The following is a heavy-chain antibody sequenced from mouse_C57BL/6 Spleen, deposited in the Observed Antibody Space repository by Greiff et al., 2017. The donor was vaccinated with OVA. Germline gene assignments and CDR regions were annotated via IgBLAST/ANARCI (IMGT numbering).Heavy chain of an antibody. Sequence: QVQLQQPGAELVRPGTSVKLSCKASGYTFTSYWMHWVKQRPGQGLEWIGVIDPSDSYTNSNQKFKGKATLTVDTSSSTAYMQLSSLTSEDSAVYYCALITTVVATDFDYWGQGTTLTVSS. CDR3: ALITTVVATDFDY. J-gene: IGHJ2*01. CDR1: GYTFTSYW. CDR2: IDPSDSYT. D-gene: IGHD1-1*01. V-gene: IGHV1-59*01.